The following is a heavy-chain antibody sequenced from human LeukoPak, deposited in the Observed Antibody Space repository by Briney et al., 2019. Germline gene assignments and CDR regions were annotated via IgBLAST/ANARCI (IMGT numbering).Heavy chain of an antibody. V-gene: IGHV5-51*01. D-gene: IGHD4-17*01. Sequence: GESLKISCKASGYKFTNYWIGWVRQMPGKGLEWMTIIHPGDSETRYSPSFQGQVTISAAKSIDTIYLQWNSLKASDTAMYYCARALRTGQGDYVPVLWGQGTLVTVSS. CDR2: IHPGDSET. CDR1: GYKFTNYW. J-gene: IGHJ4*02. CDR3: ARALRTGQGDYVPVL.